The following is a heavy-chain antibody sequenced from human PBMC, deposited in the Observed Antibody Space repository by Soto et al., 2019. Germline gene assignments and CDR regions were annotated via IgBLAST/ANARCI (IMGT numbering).Heavy chain of an antibody. V-gene: IGHV3-53*01. CDR1: GFTVSSNY. CDR3: AIVLAYCGGACSGGFDI. D-gene: IGHD2-21*02. CDR2: IYSGGSA. J-gene: IGHJ3*02. Sequence: LRLSCAASGFTVSSNYMSWVRQAPGKGLEWVSVIYSGGSAYYADSVKGRFTISRDNSKNTLYLQMNSLRAEDTAVYYCAIVLAYCGGACSGGFDIWGQGTMVTV.